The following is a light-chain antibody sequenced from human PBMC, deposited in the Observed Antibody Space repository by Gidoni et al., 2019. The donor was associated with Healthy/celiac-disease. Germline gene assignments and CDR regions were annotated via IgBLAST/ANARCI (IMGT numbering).Light chain of an antibody. CDR3: QQNYSTPYT. CDR1: QSISSY. J-gene: IGKJ2*01. V-gene: IGKV1-39*01. CDR2: AAS. Sequence: DIQMTQSPSALSASVGDRVTITCRASQSISSYLHWYQQKPGQAPKLLIYAASSLQSGVPSRFSGSGSGTDFTLTISSLQPEDFAAYYCQQNYSTPYTFGQGTKLEIK.